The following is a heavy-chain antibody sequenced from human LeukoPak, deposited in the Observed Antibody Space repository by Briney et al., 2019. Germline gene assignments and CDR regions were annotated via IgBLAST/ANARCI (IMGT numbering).Heavy chain of an antibody. CDR1: GYTLTELS. Sequence: ASVEVSCKVSGYTLTELSMHWVRQAPGKRLEWRGGFDPEDGETIYAQKFQGRVTMTEDTSTDTAYMELSSLRSEDTAVYYCATDLGIPPQPTLARNYWGQGTLVTVSS. V-gene: IGHV1-24*01. D-gene: IGHD1-14*01. CDR2: FDPEDGET. CDR3: ATDLGIPPQPTLARNY. J-gene: IGHJ4*02.